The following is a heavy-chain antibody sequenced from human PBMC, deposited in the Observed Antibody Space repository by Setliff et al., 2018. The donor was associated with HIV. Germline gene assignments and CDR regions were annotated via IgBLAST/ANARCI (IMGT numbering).Heavy chain of an antibody. CDR2: IYSSGTT. Sequence: PSETLSLTCTVSGDSINRGSYYWTWIRQPAGKGLEWIGHIYSSGTTNHNPSLKNRVTISVDTSTNQFPLKLHSLIAADTAMYYCARGRWDMAAAGTTEYFQYWGQGTLVTVSS. D-gene: IGHD6-13*01. CDR1: GDSINRGSYY. J-gene: IGHJ1*01. V-gene: IGHV4-61*09. CDR3: ARGRWDMAAAGTTEYFQY.